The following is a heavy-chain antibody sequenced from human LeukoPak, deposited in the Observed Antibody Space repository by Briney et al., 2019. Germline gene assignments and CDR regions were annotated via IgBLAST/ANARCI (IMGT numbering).Heavy chain of an antibody. CDR3: ARGSSSWYGGDYYYYMDV. D-gene: IGHD6-13*01. CDR2: ISAYNGNT. Sequence: GASVKVSRKASGYTSTSYGISWVRQAPGQRLEWMGWISAYNGNTNYAQKLQGRVTMTTDTSTSTAYMELRSLRSDDTAVYYCARGSSSWYGGDYYYYMDVWGKGTTVTVSS. J-gene: IGHJ6*03. V-gene: IGHV1-18*01. CDR1: GYTSTSYG.